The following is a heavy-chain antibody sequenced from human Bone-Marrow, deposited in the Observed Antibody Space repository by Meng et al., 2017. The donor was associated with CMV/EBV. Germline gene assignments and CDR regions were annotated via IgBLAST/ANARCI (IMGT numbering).Heavy chain of an antibody. CDR2: IYYSGST. D-gene: IGHD2-2*02. V-gene: IGHV4-59*01. CDR1: GGSISIYY. Sequence: LRLSCPVSGGSISIYYWSWIRQPPGKGLEWIGYIYYSGSTNYNPSLKSRVTISVDTSKNQFSLKLSSVTAADTAVYYCARVGYCSSTSCYTPYYYYYGMDVWGQGTTVTVSS. J-gene: IGHJ6*02. CDR3: ARVGYCSSTSCYTPYYYYYGMDV.